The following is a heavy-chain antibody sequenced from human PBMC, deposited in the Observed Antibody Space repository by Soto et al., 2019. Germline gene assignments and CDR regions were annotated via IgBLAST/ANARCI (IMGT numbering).Heavy chain of an antibody. Sequence: EVQLLEAGGGLAQPGGSLRLSCAGSGFSFTNYAMMWVRQAPGKGLESVSGIYGNGAGISYADSVKGRFTIYRDNSKNTLYLQMNSLRAEDTAVYYCADGGEWSFNFDYWGQGTLVTVSS. CDR1: GFSFTNYA. J-gene: IGHJ4*02. V-gene: IGHV3-23*01. CDR3: ADGGEWSFNFDY. CDR2: IYGNGAGI. D-gene: IGHD2-8*01.